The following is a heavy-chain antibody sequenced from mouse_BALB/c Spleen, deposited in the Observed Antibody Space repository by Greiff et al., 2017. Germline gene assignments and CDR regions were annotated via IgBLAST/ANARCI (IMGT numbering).Heavy chain of an antibody. V-gene: IGHV1-9*01. CDR2: ILPGSGST. Sequence: VHLVESGAELMKPGASVKISCKATGYTFSSYWIEWVKQRPGHGLEWIGEILPGSGSTNYNEKFKGKATFTADTSSNTAYMQLSSLTSEDSAVYYCARSGSSYYDYDGFAYWGQGTLVTVSA. CDR1: GYTFSSYW. CDR3: ARSGSSYYDYDGFAY. J-gene: IGHJ3*01. D-gene: IGHD2-4*01.